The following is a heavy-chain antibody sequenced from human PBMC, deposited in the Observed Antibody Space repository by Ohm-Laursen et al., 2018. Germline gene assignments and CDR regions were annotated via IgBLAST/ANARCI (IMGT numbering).Heavy chain of an antibody. CDR2: INHSGST. CDR3: ARGYCSSTSCTGPYYYGMDV. D-gene: IGHD2-2*01. J-gene: IGHJ6*02. CDR1: GGSFSGYY. Sequence: PSETLSLTCAVYGGSFSGYYWSWIRQPPGKGLEWIGEINHSGSTNYNPSLKSRVTISVDTSKNQFSLKLSSVTAADTAVYYCARGYCSSTSCTGPYYYGMDVWGQGTTVTVSS. V-gene: IGHV4-34*01.